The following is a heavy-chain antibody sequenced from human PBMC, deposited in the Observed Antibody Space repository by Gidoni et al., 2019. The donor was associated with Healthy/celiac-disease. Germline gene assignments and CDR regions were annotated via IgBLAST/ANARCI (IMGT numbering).Heavy chain of an antibody. V-gene: IGHV3-21*01. CDR2: ISSSSSYI. J-gene: IGHJ1*01. CDR3: ARGYYYDSSGYTEYFQH. Sequence: EVQLVESGGGLVKPGGSLSLSCAASGFTFSSYSMNWVRQAPGKGLEWVSSISSSSSYIYYADSVKGRFTISRDNAKNSLYLQMNSLRAEDTAVYYCARGYYYDSSGYTEYFQHWGQGTLVTVSS. D-gene: IGHD3-22*01. CDR1: GFTFSSYS.